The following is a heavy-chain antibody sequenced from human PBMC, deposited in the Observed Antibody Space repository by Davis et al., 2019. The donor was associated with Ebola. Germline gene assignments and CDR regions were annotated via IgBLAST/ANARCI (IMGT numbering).Heavy chain of an antibody. D-gene: IGHD2-21*02. CDR1: GYTFTSYA. CDR2: IIPILGIA. CDR3: ARDDVVVTDNFDY. J-gene: IGHJ4*02. Sequence: SVKVSCKASGYTFTSYAISWVRQAPGQGLEWMGRIIPILGIANYAQKFQGRVTITADKSTSTAYMELSSLRSEDTAVYYCARDDVVVTDNFDYWGQGTLVTVSS. V-gene: IGHV1-69*04.